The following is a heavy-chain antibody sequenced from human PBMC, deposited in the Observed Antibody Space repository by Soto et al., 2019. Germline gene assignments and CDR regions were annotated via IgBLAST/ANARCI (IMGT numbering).Heavy chain of an antibody. CDR2: IIPILGIA. CDR1: GGTFSSYT. Sequence: ASVKVSCKASGGTFSSYTISWVRQAPGQGLEWMGRIIPILGIANYAQKFQGRVTITADKSTSTAYMELSSLRSEDTAVYYCARYFISSSMVRGVTGDDAFDIWGQGTMVTVSS. D-gene: IGHD3-10*01. CDR3: ARYFISSSMVRGVTGDDAFDI. J-gene: IGHJ3*02. V-gene: IGHV1-69*02.